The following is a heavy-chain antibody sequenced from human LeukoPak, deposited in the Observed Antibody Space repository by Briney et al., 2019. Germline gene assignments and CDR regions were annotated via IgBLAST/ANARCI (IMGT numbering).Heavy chain of an antibody. J-gene: IGHJ4*02. D-gene: IGHD3-3*01. CDR1: GYSISSGFF. Sequence: SETLSLTCTVSGYSISSGFFWGWIRQPPGKGLEWIGYIYYSGSTNYNPSLKSRVTISVATSKNQFSLKLSSVTAADTAVYYCARGITTWDYWGQGTLVTVSS. V-gene: IGHV4-38-2*02. CDR3: ARGITTWDY. CDR2: IYYSGST.